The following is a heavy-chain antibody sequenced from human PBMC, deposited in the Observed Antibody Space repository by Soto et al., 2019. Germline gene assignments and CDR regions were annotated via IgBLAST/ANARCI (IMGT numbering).Heavy chain of an antibody. CDR1: GYSFTSYW. Sequence: GESLKISCKGFGYSFTSYWISWVRQMPGKGLEWMGRIDPSDSYTNYSPSFQGHVTISADKSISTAYLQWSSLKASDTAMYYCARHPSIAVAGTGGNYYGMDVWGQGTTVTVSS. J-gene: IGHJ6*02. D-gene: IGHD6-19*01. CDR2: IDPSDSYT. CDR3: ARHPSIAVAGTGGNYYGMDV. V-gene: IGHV5-10-1*01.